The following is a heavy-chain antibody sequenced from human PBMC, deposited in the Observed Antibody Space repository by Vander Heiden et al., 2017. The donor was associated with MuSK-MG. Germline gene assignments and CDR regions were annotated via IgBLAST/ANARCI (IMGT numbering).Heavy chain of an antibody. D-gene: IGHD3-10*01. V-gene: IGHV1-69*01. Sequence: QVQLVQSGAEVKKPGSSVKASCTASVGPFSSYAISWVRQAPGQGLEWMGGIIPIFGTANYAQKFHGRVTITADESTRTAYMELSSLRSEDTAVYYCARDTPPGGWFDPWGQGTLVTVSS. CDR1: VGPFSSYA. CDR2: IIPIFGTA. J-gene: IGHJ5*02. CDR3: ARDTPPGGWFDP.